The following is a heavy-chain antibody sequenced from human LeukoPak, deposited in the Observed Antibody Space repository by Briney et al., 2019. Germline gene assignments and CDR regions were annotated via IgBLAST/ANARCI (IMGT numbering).Heavy chain of an antibody. Sequence: GGSLRLSCAASGFTFSSYGMHWVRQAPGKGLEWVAVISYDGSNKYYADSVKGRFTISRDTSKNTLYLQMNSLRAEDTAMYYCARSYRSGWHYFDYWGQGTLVTVSS. D-gene: IGHD6-19*01. CDR3: ARSYRSGWHYFDY. CDR2: ISYDGSNK. J-gene: IGHJ4*02. V-gene: IGHV3-30*03. CDR1: GFTFSSYG.